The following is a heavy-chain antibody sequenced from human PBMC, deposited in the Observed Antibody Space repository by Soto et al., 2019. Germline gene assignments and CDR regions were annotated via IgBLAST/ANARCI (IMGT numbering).Heavy chain of an antibody. CDR1: GFTFSNAW. Sequence: PGGSLRLSCAASGFTFSNAWMSWVRQAPGKGLEWVDRIKSKTDGGTTDYAAPVKGRFTISRDDSKNTLYLQMNSLKTEDTAVYYCTTDPWTIVVVPAAMVSWFDPWGQGTLVTVSS. CDR3: TTDPWTIVVVPAAMVSWFDP. CDR2: IKSKTDGGTT. V-gene: IGHV3-15*01. J-gene: IGHJ5*02. D-gene: IGHD2-2*01.